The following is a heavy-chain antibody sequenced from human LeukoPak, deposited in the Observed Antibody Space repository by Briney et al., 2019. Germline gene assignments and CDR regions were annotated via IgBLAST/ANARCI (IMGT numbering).Heavy chain of an antibody. J-gene: IGHJ4*02. V-gene: IGHV3-73*01. D-gene: IGHD6-13*01. CDR2: IRSKANSYAT. Sequence: QPGGSLRLSCAASGFTFSGSAMHWVRQASGKGLEWVGRIRSKANSYATAYAASVKGRFTISRDDSKNTAYLQMNSLKTEDTAVYYCTRTAAGAFDYWGQGTLVTVSS. CDR1: GFTFSGSA. CDR3: TRTAAGAFDY.